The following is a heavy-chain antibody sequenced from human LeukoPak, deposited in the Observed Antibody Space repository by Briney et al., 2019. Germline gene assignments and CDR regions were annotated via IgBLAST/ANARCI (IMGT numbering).Heavy chain of an antibody. CDR3: ARYLTTFRSGYYAY. CDR1: GGAFSGYY. J-gene: IGHJ4*02. D-gene: IGHD3-22*01. Sequence: SETLSLTCAVSGGAFSGYYWSWIRQPPGKGLEWVGEINHSGSTNYNPSLKSRVTISVDTSKNQFSLKLSSVTAADTAVYYCARYLTTFRSGYYAYWGQGTLVTVSS. CDR2: INHSGST. V-gene: IGHV4-34*01.